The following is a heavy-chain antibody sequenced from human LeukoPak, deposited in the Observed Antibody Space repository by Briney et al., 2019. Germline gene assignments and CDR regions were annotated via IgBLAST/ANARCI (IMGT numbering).Heavy chain of an antibody. J-gene: IGHJ6*04. CDR1: GFTFSSYT. D-gene: IGHD3-10*02. CDR2: ISPTGEYI. Sequence: GWSLRLSCAASGFTFSSYTMIWVRQAPGKGLEWVSSISPTGEYIYYTDSVKGRFTTSRDSAKNSLYLQMNSLRAEDTAVYYCAELGITMIGGVWGKGTTVTISS. V-gene: IGHV3-21*03. CDR3: AELGITMIGGV.